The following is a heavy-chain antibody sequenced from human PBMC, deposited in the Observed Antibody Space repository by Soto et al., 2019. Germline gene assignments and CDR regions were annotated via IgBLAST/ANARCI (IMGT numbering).Heavy chain of an antibody. CDR3: ARGPFCGNDCYFDV. CDR1: GGSISGFY. Sequence: SSETVSLTCTVAGGSISGFYWSWVRQPAGKGLEWIGRIYSSGATKYNPSLRNRVTMSVDTSTDQYSLNLASMTAADTAVYFCARGPFCGNDCYFDVWGQGTQVTVSS. CDR2: IYSSGAT. J-gene: IGHJ4*02. D-gene: IGHD2-21*02. V-gene: IGHV4-4*07.